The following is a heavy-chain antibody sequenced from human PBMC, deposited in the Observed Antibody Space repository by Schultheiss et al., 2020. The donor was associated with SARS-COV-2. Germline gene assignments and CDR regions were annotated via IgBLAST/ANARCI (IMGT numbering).Heavy chain of an antibody. CDR2: INPSGGST. V-gene: IGHV1-46*01. Sequence: ASVKVSCKASGYTFTSYGISWVRQAPGQGLEWMGIINPSGGSTSYAQKFQGRVTMTRDTSTSTVYMELSSLRSEDTAVYYCAREVYQPGGAWYYYYGMDVWGQGTTVTVSS. CDR1: GYTFTSYG. CDR3: AREVYQPGGAWYYYYGMDV. J-gene: IGHJ6*02. D-gene: IGHD2-2*01.